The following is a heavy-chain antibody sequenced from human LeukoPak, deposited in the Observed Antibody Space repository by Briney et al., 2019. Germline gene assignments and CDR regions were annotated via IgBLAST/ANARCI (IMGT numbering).Heavy chain of an antibody. CDR1: GFTVSSNY. CDR2: IYSGGST. V-gene: IGHV3-66*01. J-gene: IGHJ5*02. Sequence: PGGSLRLSCAASGFTVSSNYMSWVRQAPGKGLEWVSVIYSGGSTYYADSVKGRFTISRDNSKNTLYLQMNSLRAEDTAVYYCARAQWYNWNDRLNWFDPWGQGTLVTVSS. D-gene: IGHD1-20*01. CDR3: ARAQWYNWNDRLNWFDP.